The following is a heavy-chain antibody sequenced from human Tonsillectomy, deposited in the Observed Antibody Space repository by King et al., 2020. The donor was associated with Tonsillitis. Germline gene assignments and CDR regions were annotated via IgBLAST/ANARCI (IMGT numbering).Heavy chain of an antibody. CDR1: GFTVSSNY. CDR3: ARGGTYYYESSGYDVFDI. V-gene: IGHV3-53*01. D-gene: IGHD3-22*01. Sequence: VQLVESGGGLIQPGGSLRLSCAASGFTVSSNYMSWVRQAPGKGLEWVSIFYSGDSTYYADSVKGRFTISRDNSKNTLYLQMNSLRAEDTAVYYCARGGTYYYESSGYDVFDIWGQGTVVTVSS. CDR2: FYSGDST. J-gene: IGHJ3*02.